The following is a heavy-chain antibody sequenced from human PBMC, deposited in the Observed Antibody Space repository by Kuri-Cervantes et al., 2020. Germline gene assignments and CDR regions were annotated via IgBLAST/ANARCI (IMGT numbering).Heavy chain of an antibody. CDR3: ARVLMRGSFDY. Sequence: LRLSCTVSGGSISSGGYYWSWIRQHPGKGLEWIGYIYYSGSTYYNPSLKSRVTISVDTSKNQSSLKLSSVTAADTAVYYCARVLMRGSFDYWGQGTLVTVSS. CDR2: IYYSGST. J-gene: IGHJ4*02. V-gene: IGHV4-31*03. CDR1: GGSISSGGYY. D-gene: IGHD3-16*01.